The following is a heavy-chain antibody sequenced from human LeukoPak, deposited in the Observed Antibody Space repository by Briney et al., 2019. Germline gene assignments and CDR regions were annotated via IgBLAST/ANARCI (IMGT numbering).Heavy chain of an antibody. Sequence: GGSLRLSCAASGFIFSSYWMHWVRQAPGKGLEWVAVISYDGSNKYYADSVKGRFTISRDNSKNTLYLQMNSLRAEDTAVYYCAKGDGDYETPAEYFQHWGQGTLVTVSS. V-gene: IGHV3-30*18. D-gene: IGHD4-17*01. CDR2: ISYDGSNK. J-gene: IGHJ1*01. CDR3: AKGDGDYETPAEYFQH. CDR1: GFIFSSYW.